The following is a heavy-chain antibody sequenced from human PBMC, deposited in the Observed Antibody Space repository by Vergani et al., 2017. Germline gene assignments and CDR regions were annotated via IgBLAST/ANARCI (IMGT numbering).Heavy chain of an antibody. CDR3: ARDSRYCSITSCDVGRDWFDP. J-gene: IGHJ5*02. Sequence: QVQLVQSGAEVKKPGASVKVSCKASGYTFTSYYMHWVRQAPGQGLEWMGIINPSGGSTSYAQKFQGRVTMTRDTSTSTVYMELSSLKSEDTAVYYCARDSRYCSITSCDVGRDWFDPWGQGTLVTVSS. CDR2: INPSGGST. V-gene: IGHV1-46*01. CDR1: GYTFTSYY. D-gene: IGHD2-2*01.